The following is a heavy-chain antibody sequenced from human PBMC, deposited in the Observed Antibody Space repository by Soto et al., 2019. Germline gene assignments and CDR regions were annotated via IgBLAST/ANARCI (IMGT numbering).Heavy chain of an antibody. CDR1: GFPFSTSA. Sequence: EVQLLESGGGLVQPGGSLRLSCAASGFPFSTSAMNWVRQAPGKGLEWVSIIRATSDAAYYEESVKGRFTSSRDNSKNTLYLQMNSLRAEDTAVYYCGKYSGSYPVYNGLNLWGQGTTVTVSS. D-gene: IGHD1-26*01. J-gene: IGHJ6*02. CDR2: IRATSDAA. V-gene: IGHV3-23*01. CDR3: GKYSGSYPVYNGLNL.